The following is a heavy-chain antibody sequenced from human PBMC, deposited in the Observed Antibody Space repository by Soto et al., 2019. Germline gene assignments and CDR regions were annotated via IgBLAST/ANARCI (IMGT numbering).Heavy chain of an antibody. Sequence: ASVKVSCKASGGTFSSYAISWVRQAPGQGLEWMGGIIPIFGTANYAQKFQGRVTITADESTSTAYIELSSLRSEDTAVYYCARVGGPSGSPFDYWGQGTLVTVSS. J-gene: IGHJ4*02. D-gene: IGHD2-15*01. CDR1: GGTFSSYA. V-gene: IGHV1-69*13. CDR2: IIPIFGTA. CDR3: ARVGGPSGSPFDY.